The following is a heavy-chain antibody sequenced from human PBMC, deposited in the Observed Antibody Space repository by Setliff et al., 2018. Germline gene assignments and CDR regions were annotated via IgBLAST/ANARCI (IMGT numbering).Heavy chain of an antibody. D-gene: IGHD4-4*01. CDR2: FNPSGGST. J-gene: IGHJ4*02. CDR3: ARGDYSNPCDY. Sequence: ASVKVSCKASGHIFTSYYIHWVRQAPGQGLEWMGLFNPSGGSTKYAEKFQGRVTLTRDTSASTVYMELSSLRSEDTAIYHCARGDYSNPCDYWGQGTLVTVSS. V-gene: IGHV1-46*01. CDR1: GHIFTSYY.